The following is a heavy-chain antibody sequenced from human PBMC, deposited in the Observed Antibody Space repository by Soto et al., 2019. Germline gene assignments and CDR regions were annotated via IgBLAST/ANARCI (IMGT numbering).Heavy chain of an antibody. Sequence: PSETLSLTCTVSGGSISSYYWSWIRQPPGKGLEWIGYIYYSGSTNYNPSLKSRVTISVDTSKNQFSLKLSSVPAADTAVYYCARDYGDYVDYWGQGTLVTVSS. V-gene: IGHV4-59*01. CDR1: GGSISSYY. CDR3: ARDYGDYVDY. CDR2: IYYSGST. J-gene: IGHJ4*02. D-gene: IGHD4-17*01.